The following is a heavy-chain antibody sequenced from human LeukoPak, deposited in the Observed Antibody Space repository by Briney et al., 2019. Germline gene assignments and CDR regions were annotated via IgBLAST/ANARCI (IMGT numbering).Heavy chain of an antibody. CDR3: ARLRVVAAFDY. J-gene: IGHJ4*02. D-gene: IGHD2-15*01. V-gene: IGHV4-61*01. CDR1: GGSVSSGSYY. CDR2: IYYSGST. Sequence: PSETLSLTCTVSGGSVSSGSYYWGWIRQPPGKGLEWIGYIYYSGSTNYNPSLKSRVTISVDTSKNQFSLNLGSVTAAVTAVYYCARLRVVAAFDYWGQGTLVTVSS.